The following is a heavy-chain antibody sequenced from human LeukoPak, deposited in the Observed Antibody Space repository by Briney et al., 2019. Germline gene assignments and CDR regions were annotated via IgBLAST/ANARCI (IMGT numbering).Heavy chain of an antibody. J-gene: IGHJ4*02. CDR1: GFTFSIYG. CDR2: IRYDGSNK. V-gene: IGHV3-30*02. CDR3: AKVGWLRNYFDY. Sequence: GGPLRLSCAASGFTFSIYGMHWVRQAPGKGLEWVAFIRYDGSNKYYADSVKGRFTISRDNSKNTLYLQMNSLRAEDTAVYYCAKVGWLRNYFDYWGQGTLVTVSS. D-gene: IGHD5-12*01.